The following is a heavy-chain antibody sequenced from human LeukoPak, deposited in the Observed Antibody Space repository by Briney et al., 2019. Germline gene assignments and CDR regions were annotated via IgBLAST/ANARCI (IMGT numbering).Heavy chain of an antibody. CDR2: IYSGGST. CDR1: GFTVSSNY. V-gene: IGHV3-53*01. CDR3: AKAGQEWYFYYMDV. J-gene: IGHJ6*03. D-gene: IGHD3-3*01. Sequence: GGSLRLSCAASGFTVSSNYMSWVRQAPGKGLEWVSVIYSGGSTYYADSVKGRFTISRDNSKNTLYLQMNSLRAEDTAVYYCAKAGQEWYFYYMDVWGKGTTVAVSS.